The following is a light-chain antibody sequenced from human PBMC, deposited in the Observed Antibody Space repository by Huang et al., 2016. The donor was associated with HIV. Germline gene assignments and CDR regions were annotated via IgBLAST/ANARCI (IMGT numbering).Light chain of an antibody. V-gene: IGKV3-15*01. Sequence: IVMPQSPATLSVSPGERATLSCRASQTINTNLAWYQQKPGQAPRLLIYGSSTRATGTPDRFRGSGSGTEFTLTVTSLQSEDCAVYYWQQYNNWPGYTFGQGTKLEIK. J-gene: IGKJ2*01. CDR3: QQYNNWPGYT. CDR2: GSS. CDR1: QTINTN.